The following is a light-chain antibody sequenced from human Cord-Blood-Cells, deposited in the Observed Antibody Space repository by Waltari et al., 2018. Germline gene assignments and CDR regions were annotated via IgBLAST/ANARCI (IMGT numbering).Light chain of an antibody. CDR2: AAS. CDR3: QRSYSTAPT. CDR1: QSISSY. Sequence: DIKMTQSPSSLSASVGDRVTITCRALQSISSYVNWYRQKPGNATKLLIYAASSLQSGVPSRFSGSGSGTDFTLANSSMQPEDFATYYCQRSYSTAPTFGQGTEVEIK. J-gene: IGKJ1*01. V-gene: IGKV1-39*01.